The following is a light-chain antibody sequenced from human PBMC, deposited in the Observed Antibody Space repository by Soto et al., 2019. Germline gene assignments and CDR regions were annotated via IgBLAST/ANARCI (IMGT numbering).Light chain of an antibody. J-gene: IGKJ4*01. CDR2: GAS. CDR3: PQYGSAALS. Sequence: EIVLTQSPGTLSLSPGERATLSFMARQSFSISYLAWYQQKPGQAPRHLTYGASSRATGIPDRFSRSGSGTDFTHTISGLEPEGLSVYCCPQYGSAALSFARWAKV. CDR1: QSFSISY. V-gene: IGKV3-20*01.